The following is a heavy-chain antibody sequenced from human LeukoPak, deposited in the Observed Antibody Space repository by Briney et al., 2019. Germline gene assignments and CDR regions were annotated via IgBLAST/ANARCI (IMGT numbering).Heavy chain of an antibody. CDR2: IYYSGST. V-gene: IGHV4-59*01. Sequence: ASETLSLTCTVSGVSISSYYWSWIRQPPGKGLEWIGYIYYSGSTNYNPSLKSRVTISVDTSKNQFSLKLSSVTAADTAVYYCARKDGYNAFDYWGQGTLVTVSS. D-gene: IGHD5-24*01. J-gene: IGHJ4*02. CDR1: GVSISSYY. CDR3: ARKDGYNAFDY.